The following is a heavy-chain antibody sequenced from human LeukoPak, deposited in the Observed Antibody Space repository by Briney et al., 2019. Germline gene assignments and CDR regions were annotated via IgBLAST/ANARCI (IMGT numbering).Heavy chain of an antibody. D-gene: IGHD3-16*01. CDR1: GGSISSGSYY. CDR2: IYTSGST. Sequence: SETLSLTCTVSGGSISSGSYYWSWIRQPAGKGLEWIGRIYTSGSTNYNPSLKSRVTISVDTSKNQFSLKLSSVTAADTAVYYCARGGVLKSVDYWGQGTLVTVSS. CDR3: ARGGVLKSVDY. J-gene: IGHJ4*02. V-gene: IGHV4-61*02.